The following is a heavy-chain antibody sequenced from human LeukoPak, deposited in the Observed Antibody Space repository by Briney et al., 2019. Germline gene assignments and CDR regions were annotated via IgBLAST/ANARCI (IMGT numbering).Heavy chain of an antibody. J-gene: IGHJ4*02. Sequence: GGSLRLSGAASGFTFSSYAMTWVRQAPGKGLEWVSSISSGGGTTYYADSVKGRFTISRDNSKNTLYLQMNSLRAEDTAVYYCAKDPGGSWDYWGQGALVTVSS. CDR1: GFTFSSYA. V-gene: IGHV3-23*01. CDR2: ISSGGGTT. CDR3: AKDPGGSWDY. D-gene: IGHD2-8*02.